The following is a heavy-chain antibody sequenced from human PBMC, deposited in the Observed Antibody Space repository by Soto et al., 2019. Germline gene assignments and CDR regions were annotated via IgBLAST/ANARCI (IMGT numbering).Heavy chain of an antibody. CDR2: ISGSDGST. CDR3: AKKAVVAATGARYFDY. D-gene: IGHD2-15*01. J-gene: IGHJ4*02. Sequence: EVQLLESGGGLVQPGGSLRLSCAASGFTFSSYAMSWVRQAPGKGLEWVSAISGSDGSTYYADSVKGRFTISRDNSKNTLYLQMNSLRAEDTAVYYCAKKAVVAATGARYFDYWGQGTLVTVSS. V-gene: IGHV3-23*01. CDR1: GFTFSSYA.